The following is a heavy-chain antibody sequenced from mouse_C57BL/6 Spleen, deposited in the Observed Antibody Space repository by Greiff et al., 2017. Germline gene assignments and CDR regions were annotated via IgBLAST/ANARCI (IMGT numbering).Heavy chain of an antibody. J-gene: IGHJ2*01. CDR3: TRGRLGYDAPLYYFDY. Sequence: EVMLVESGEGLVKPGGSLKLSCAASGFTFSSYAMSWVRQTPEKRLEWVAYISSGGDYIYYADTVKGRFTISRDNARNTLYLQMSSLKSEDTAMYYCTRGRLGYDAPLYYFDYWGQGTTLTVSS. D-gene: IGHD2-2*01. CDR1: GFTFSSYA. CDR2: ISSGGDYI. V-gene: IGHV5-9-1*02.